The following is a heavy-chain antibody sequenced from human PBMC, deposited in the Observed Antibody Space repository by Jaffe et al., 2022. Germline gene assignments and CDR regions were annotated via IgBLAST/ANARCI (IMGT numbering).Heavy chain of an antibody. D-gene: IGHD3-22*01. Sequence: EVQLVESGGGLVQPGGSLRLSCAASGFTFSSYEMNWVRQAPGKGLEWVSYISSSGSTIYYADSVKGRFTISRDNAKNSLYLQMNSLRAEDTAVYYCARLGRRYDSSQGLVEGLGFDYWGQGTLVTVSS. V-gene: IGHV3-48*03. CDR1: GFTFSSYE. CDR2: ISSSGSTI. J-gene: IGHJ4*02. CDR3: ARLGRRYDSSQGLVEGLGFDY.